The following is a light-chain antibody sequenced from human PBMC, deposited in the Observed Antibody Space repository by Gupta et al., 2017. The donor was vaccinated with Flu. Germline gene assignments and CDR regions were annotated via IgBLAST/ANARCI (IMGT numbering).Light chain of an antibody. CDR1: QSRLHSNGYNY. CDR2: LGS. Sequence: DMVMTHSQLSLPVAPREPASISCRSSQSRLHSNGYNYLDWDLQKPGQSPQLLIYLGSNRASGVPDRFSGSGSGTDFTLKISRVEAEDVGVYYCMQALQTPFTFGPGTKVDIK. J-gene: IGKJ3*01. V-gene: IGKV2-28*01. CDR3: MQALQTPFT.